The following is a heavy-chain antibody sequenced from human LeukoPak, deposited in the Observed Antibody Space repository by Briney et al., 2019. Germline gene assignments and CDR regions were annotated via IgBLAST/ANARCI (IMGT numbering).Heavy chain of an antibody. D-gene: IGHD6-13*01. Sequence: ASVTVSCKASGGTFSSYAISWVRQAPGQGLEWMGWINPNSGGTDYAQKFQGRVTMTRDTSISTAYMELSRLTSDDTAVYYCASGQGSSTWYAGYYFDYWGQGTLVTVSS. CDR2: INPNSGGT. CDR1: GGTFSSYA. V-gene: IGHV1-2*02. CDR3: ASGQGSSTWYAGYYFDY. J-gene: IGHJ4*02.